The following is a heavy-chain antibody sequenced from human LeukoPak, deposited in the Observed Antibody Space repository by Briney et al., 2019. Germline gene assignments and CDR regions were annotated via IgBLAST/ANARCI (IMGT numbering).Heavy chain of an antibody. Sequence: GGSLRLSCAASGFTFSSYSMNWVRQAPGKGLEWVSSISSSSSYIYYADSVKGRFTISRDNAKNLLYLQMNSLRAEDTAVCYCARDVRGSTSCWGQGTLVTVSS. J-gene: IGHJ4*02. CDR2: ISSSSSYI. CDR1: GFTFSSYS. V-gene: IGHV3-21*01. D-gene: IGHD2-2*01. CDR3: ARDVRGSTSC.